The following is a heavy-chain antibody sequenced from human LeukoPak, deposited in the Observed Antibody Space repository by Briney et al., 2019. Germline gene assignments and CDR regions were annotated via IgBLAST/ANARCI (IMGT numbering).Heavy chain of an antibody. CDR1: GFTFSSYT. D-gene: IGHD1-1*01. CDR2: ISRIGVST. V-gene: IGHV3-64*01. Sequence: GGSLRLSCAASGFTFSSYTMYWVRQAPGKGLEYVSAISRIGVSTYYASSVKGRFTISRNNSKNTLYLQRGSMRGEDMAVYYCAREVNWRFDYWGQGTLVTVPS. CDR3: AREVNWRFDY. J-gene: IGHJ4*02.